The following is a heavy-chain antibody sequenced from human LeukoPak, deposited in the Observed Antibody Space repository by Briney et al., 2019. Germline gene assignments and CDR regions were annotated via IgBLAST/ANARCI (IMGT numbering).Heavy chain of an antibody. Sequence: ASVKVSCKASGYTFTGYYMHWVRQAPGQGLEWMGWINPNSGGTNYAQKFQGRVTMTRDTSISTALMELSRLRSDDTAVYYCARAKSGEQQLVFELDYWGQGTLVTVSS. CDR2: INPNSGGT. J-gene: IGHJ4*02. CDR1: GYTFTGYY. CDR3: ARAKSGEQQLVFELDY. D-gene: IGHD6-13*01. V-gene: IGHV1-2*02.